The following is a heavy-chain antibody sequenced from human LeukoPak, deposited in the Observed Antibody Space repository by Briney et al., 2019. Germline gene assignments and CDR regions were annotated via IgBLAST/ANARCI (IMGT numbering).Heavy chain of an antibody. CDR1: GFTFSDYS. Sequence: GGSLRLSCAASGFTFSDYSMTWVRQAPGKGLEWVSYIISSSSTVYYADSVKGRFTISRDNAKNSLYLQMNSLRDEDTAVYYCARATVYSSSWAHFDYWGQGTLVTVSS. D-gene: IGHD6-13*01. V-gene: IGHV3-48*02. J-gene: IGHJ4*02. CDR2: IISSSSTV. CDR3: ARATVYSSSWAHFDY.